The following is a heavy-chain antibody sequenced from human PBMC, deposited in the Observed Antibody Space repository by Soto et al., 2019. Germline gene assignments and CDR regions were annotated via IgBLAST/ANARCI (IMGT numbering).Heavy chain of an antibody. D-gene: IGHD3-9*01. CDR2: IYFDGSND. CDR1: GFKLRNYA. J-gene: IGHJ6*02. V-gene: IGHV3-30*04. CDR3: AKVTNIFYGMDV. Sequence: GGSLRLSCGASGFKLRNYAMHWVRQAPGKGLEWVAVIYFDGSNDYYGDSVKGRFTISRDNSKNTLFLQMNSLRPDDTAVYYCAKVTNIFYGMDVWGQGTPVTVSS.